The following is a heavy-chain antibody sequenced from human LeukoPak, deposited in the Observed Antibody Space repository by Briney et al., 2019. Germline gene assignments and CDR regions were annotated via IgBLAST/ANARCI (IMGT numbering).Heavy chain of an antibody. J-gene: IGHJ4*02. V-gene: IGHV3-20*04. CDR2: INWNGGST. Sequence: GGSLRLSCAASGFTFNSYAMSWVRQAPGKGLEWVSGINWNGGSTGYADSVKGRFTISRDNAKNSLYLQMNSLRAEDTALYYCARRMYYYDSRGYTYYFDNWGQGTLVTVSS. D-gene: IGHD3-22*01. CDR1: GFTFNSYA. CDR3: ARRMYYYDSRGYTYYFDN.